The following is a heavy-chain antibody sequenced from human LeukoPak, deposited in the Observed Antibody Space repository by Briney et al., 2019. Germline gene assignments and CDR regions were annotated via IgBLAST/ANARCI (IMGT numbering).Heavy chain of an antibody. J-gene: IGHJ3*02. V-gene: IGHV5-51*01. D-gene: IGHD3-10*01. CDR3: ASTTSGRSYAFDI. CDR2: IYPGDSDT. Sequence: GESLKISCKGSGYSFTSYWIGWVRQMPGKGLEWMGIIYPGDSDTRYSPSFEGQVTISADKSISTAYLQWSSLKASDTAMYYCASTTSGRSYAFDIWGQGTMVTVSS. CDR1: GYSFTSYW.